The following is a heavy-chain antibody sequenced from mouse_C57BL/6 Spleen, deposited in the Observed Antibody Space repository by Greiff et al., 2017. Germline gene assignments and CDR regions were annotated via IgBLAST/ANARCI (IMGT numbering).Heavy chain of an antibody. V-gene: IGHV1-69*01. Sequence: VQLQQPGAELVMPGASVKLSCKASGYTFTSYWMHWVKQRPGQGLEWIGEIDPSDSYTNYNQKFKGKSTLTVDKSSSTAYMQLSSLTSEDSAVYYCARWLLQDYYFDYWGQGTTLTVSS. J-gene: IGHJ2*01. CDR3: ARWLLQDYYFDY. D-gene: IGHD2-3*01. CDR2: IDPSDSYT. CDR1: GYTFTSYW.